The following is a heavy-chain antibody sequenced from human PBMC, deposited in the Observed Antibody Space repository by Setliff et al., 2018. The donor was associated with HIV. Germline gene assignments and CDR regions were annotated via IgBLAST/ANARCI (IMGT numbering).Heavy chain of an antibody. CDR2: ISAYTRNT. Sequence: ASVKVSCKASGYTFTNFGITWVRQAPGQGLEWMGWISAYTRNTNYAQKVQGRVTMTADTSTNTAYMELRSLRSDDTAVYYCARDYLHVFDIWGQGTMVTVSS. CDR3: ARDYLHVFDI. J-gene: IGHJ3*02. V-gene: IGHV1-18*01. CDR1: GYTFTNFG.